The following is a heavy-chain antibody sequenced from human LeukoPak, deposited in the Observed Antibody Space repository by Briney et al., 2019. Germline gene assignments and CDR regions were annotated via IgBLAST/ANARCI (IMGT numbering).Heavy chain of an antibody. CDR1: GFTFSSYA. J-gene: IGHJ5*02. CDR3: ARGGCSSTSCLVS. Sequence: GGSLRLSCAASGFTFSSYAMHWVRQAPGKGLEWVAVISYDGSNKYYADSVKGRFTISRDNSKNTLYLQMNSLRPDDTAIYYCARGGCSSTSCLVSWGQGTLVTASS. CDR2: ISYDGSNK. V-gene: IGHV3-30-3*01. D-gene: IGHD2-2*01.